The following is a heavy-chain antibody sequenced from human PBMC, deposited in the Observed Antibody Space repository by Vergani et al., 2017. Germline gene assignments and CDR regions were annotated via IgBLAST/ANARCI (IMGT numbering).Heavy chain of an antibody. Sequence: QVQLVESGGGVVQPGRSLRLSCAASGFTFSSYGMHWVRQAPGKGLEWVAVIWYDGSNKYYADSVKGRFTLSRDNSKNTLYLQMNSLRAEDTAVYYCARGRGSYYFDYWGQGTLVTVSS. V-gene: IGHV3-33*01. CDR3: ARGRGSYYFDY. J-gene: IGHJ4*02. D-gene: IGHD1-26*01. CDR2: IWYDGSNK. CDR1: GFTFSSYG.